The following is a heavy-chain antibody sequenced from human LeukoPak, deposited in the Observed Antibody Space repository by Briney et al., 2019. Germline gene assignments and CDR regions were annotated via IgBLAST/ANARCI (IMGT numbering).Heavy chain of an antibody. CDR1: GFISTGYA. Sequence: GGSLRLSCAASGFISTGYAMNWVRQAPGRGLEWVAVISYDGGNKYYADSVKGRFTISRDNSKNTLYLQMNSLRTEDTAVYYCAKDIGEGGQWAFNYWGQGTLVTVSS. J-gene: IGHJ4*02. CDR2: ISYDGGNK. CDR3: AKDIGEGGQWAFNY. D-gene: IGHD3-10*01. V-gene: IGHV3-30*18.